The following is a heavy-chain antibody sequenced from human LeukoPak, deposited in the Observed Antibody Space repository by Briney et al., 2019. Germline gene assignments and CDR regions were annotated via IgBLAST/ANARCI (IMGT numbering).Heavy chain of an antibody. CDR1: GFTFSSYG. D-gene: IGHD1-26*01. Sequence: GGSLRLSCAASGFTFSSYGMHWVRQAPGKGLEWVAVIWYDGSNKYYADSVKGRFTIYRDNSKHTLYLQMNSLRAEDTAIYYCARDISGSYTVDYWGQGVLVTVSS. V-gene: IGHV3-33*01. J-gene: IGHJ4*02. CDR3: ARDISGSYTVDY. CDR2: IWYDGSNK.